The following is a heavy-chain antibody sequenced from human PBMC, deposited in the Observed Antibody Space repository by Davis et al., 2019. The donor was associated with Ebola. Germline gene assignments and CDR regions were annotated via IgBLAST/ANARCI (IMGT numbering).Heavy chain of an antibody. CDR1: GFTFSSYE. CDR2: INSDGSST. V-gene: IGHV3-74*01. Sequence: GESLKISCAASGFTFSSYEMNWVRQAPGKGLVWVSRINSDGSSTSYADSVKGRFTISRDNAKNTLYLQMNSLRAEDTAVYYCARAGFGPAAPWGQGTTVTVSS. J-gene: IGHJ6*02. CDR3: ARAGFGPAAP. D-gene: IGHD2-2*01.